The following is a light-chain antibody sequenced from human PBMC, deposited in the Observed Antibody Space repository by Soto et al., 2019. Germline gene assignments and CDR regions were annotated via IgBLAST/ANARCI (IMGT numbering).Light chain of an antibody. Sequence: EIGLTQSQATLSLSPGERATLSCRASQSVTKFLAWYQQKPGQAPRLLIYDASIRATGIPARFSGSWSGTDFTLTISSLEPEDFAVYYCHQRSAWPPITFGQRTKVDIK. CDR3: HQRSAWPPIT. V-gene: IGKV3-11*01. CDR1: QSVTKF. J-gene: IGKJ1*01. CDR2: DAS.